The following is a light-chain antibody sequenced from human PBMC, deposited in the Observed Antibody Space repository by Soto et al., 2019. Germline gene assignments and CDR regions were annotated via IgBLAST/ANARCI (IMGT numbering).Light chain of an antibody. CDR3: SSYSTTSSPHVL. CDR2: EVT. CDR1: PSDIGRYNC. Sequence: QSVLTQPASVSGSPGQSITISCTGTPSDIGRYNCVSWYQQFPGKVPKLLIYEVTYRPSGVSARFSGSKSGSTASLTISGLQAEDEADYYCSSYSTTSSPHVLFGGGTKLTVL. J-gene: IGLJ2*01. V-gene: IGLV2-14*01.